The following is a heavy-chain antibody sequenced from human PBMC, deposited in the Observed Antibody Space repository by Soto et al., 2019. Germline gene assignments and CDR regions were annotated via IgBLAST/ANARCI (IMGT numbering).Heavy chain of an antibody. Sequence: GSLRLSCAASGFTFSSYEMNWVRQAPGKGPECVSYISSSGTTIYYADSVKGRFTISRDNAKNSLYLQMNSLRAEDTAVYYCARGYNSGFYFDYWGQGTLVTVSS. V-gene: IGHV3-48*03. J-gene: IGHJ4*02. CDR3: ARGYNSGFYFDY. D-gene: IGHD6-19*01. CDR1: GFTFSSYE. CDR2: ISSSGTTI.